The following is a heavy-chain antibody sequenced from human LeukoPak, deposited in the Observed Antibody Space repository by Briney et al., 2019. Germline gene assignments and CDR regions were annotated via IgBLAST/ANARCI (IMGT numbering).Heavy chain of an antibody. V-gene: IGHV3-48*04. CDR3: ASQSSGSSTRAPDF. D-gene: IGHD1-26*01. CDR1: GGSISGYY. Sequence: PSETLSLTCTVSGGSISGYYWSWIRQPPGKGLEWLSYISASSRTTYYADSVKGRFIVSRDNAKNSLFLQMDSLRADDTALYYCASQSSGSSTRAPDFWGQGTVVTVSS. CDR2: ISASSRTT. J-gene: IGHJ4*02.